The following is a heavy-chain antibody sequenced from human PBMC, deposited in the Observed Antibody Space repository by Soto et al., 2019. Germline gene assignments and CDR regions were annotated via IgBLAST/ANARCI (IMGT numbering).Heavy chain of an antibody. V-gene: IGHV4-34*01. D-gene: IGHD3-10*01. CDR2: INDSGNI. J-gene: IGHJ6*03. Sequence: HVQLQLWGGGLLKPSETLSLTCAVYGGSFSGYQWTWIRQTPGKGLEWIGEINDSGNINYNPSLKSRVTILVDTAKKQISLKLSSVTAADTAVYYCARGLILWFGELSRRGGYYYYMDVWGKGTAVTVSS. CDR3: ARGLILWFGELSRRGGYYYYMDV. CDR1: GGSFSGYQ.